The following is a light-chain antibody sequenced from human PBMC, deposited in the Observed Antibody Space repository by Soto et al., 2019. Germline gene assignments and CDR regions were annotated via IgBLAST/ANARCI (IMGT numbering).Light chain of an antibody. J-gene: IGKJ1*01. CDR2: KAS. CDR1: QTISSW. V-gene: IGKV1-5*03. CDR3: QHYNSYSEA. Sequence: DIQMTQSPSTLSGSVGDRVTITCRASQTISSWLAWYQQKPGKAPKILIYKASTLKSGVPSRFSGSGSGTEFTLTISSLQPDDLTTYYCQHYNSYSEAFGQGTKVELK.